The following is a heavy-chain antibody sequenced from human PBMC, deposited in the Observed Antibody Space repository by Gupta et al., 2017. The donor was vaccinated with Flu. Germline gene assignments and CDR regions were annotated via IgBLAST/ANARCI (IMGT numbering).Heavy chain of an antibody. CDR1: GYTFTSYD. Sequence: QVQLVQSGAEVKKPGASVKVSCKASGYTFTSYDINWVRQATGQGLEWMGWMNPNSGNTGYAQKFQGRVTMTRNTSISTAYMELSSLRSEDTAVYYCARMKYLSQDIVVVPAATGSYYYYYGMDVWGQGTTVTVSS. D-gene: IGHD2-2*01. CDR3: ARMKYLSQDIVVVPAATGSYYYYYGMDV. CDR2: MNPNSGNT. V-gene: IGHV1-8*01. J-gene: IGHJ6*02.